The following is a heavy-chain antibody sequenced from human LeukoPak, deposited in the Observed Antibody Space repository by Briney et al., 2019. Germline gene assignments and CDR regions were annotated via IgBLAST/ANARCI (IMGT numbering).Heavy chain of an antibody. D-gene: IGHD6-19*01. CDR1: GGSISSYY. CDR3: ARGLQWLVPFDY. V-gene: IGHV4-4*07. J-gene: IGHJ4*02. Sequence: SETLSLTCTVSGGSISSYYWSWIRQPAGKGLEWIGRIYANGRTNYNPSLKSLVTMSVDTSKNQFSLKVTSVTAADTAVYYCARGLQWLVPFDYWGQGTLVTVSS. CDR2: IYANGRT.